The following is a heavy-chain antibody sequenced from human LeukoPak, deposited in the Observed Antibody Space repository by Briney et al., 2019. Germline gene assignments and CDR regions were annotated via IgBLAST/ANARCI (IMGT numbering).Heavy chain of an antibody. Sequence: PGGSLRLSCAASGFTFNSYAMSWVRQAPGKGLEWVSVIYSGSSSTYYTDSVKGRFTISRHNSKNTLYLQMNSLRAEDTAVYYCARVGSGWYDFDYWGQGTLVTVSS. CDR2: IYSGSSST. CDR3: ARVGSGWYDFDY. D-gene: IGHD6-19*01. CDR1: GFTFNSYA. J-gene: IGHJ4*02. V-gene: IGHV3-23*03.